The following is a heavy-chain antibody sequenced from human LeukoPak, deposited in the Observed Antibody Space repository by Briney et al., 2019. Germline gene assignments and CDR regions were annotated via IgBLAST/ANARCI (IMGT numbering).Heavy chain of an antibody. V-gene: IGHV3-30*01. CDR1: GFTFSSYA. J-gene: IGHJ4*02. D-gene: IGHD1-1*01. Sequence: GRSLRLTCAASGFTFSSYAMHWVRQAPGKGLEWVAVISYDGSNKYYADSVKGRFTISRDNSKNTLCLQMNSLRAEDTAVYYCARDEWNLKAPHFDYWGQGTLVTVSS. CDR2: ISYDGSNK. CDR3: ARDEWNLKAPHFDY.